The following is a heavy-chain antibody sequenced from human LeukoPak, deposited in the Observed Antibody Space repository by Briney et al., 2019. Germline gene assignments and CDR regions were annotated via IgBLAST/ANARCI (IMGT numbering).Heavy chain of an antibody. CDR3: ARPSMDGLGSFLT. J-gene: IGHJ4*02. D-gene: IGHD3-10*01. CDR2: IDPSDSST. V-gene: IGHV5-10-1*01. Sequence: KSGESLKFSCKCSGYSFTNTMICVVRQMPGKGLEWMGRIDPSDSSTNYSPSFQGHVTISADKSISTAYLQWSSLKASDTAMFYCARPSMDGLGSFLTWGQGTLVTVSS. CDR1: GYSFTNTM.